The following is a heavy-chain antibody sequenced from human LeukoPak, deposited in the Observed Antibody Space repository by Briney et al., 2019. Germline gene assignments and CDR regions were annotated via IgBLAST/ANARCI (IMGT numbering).Heavy chain of an antibody. J-gene: IGHJ4*02. CDR3: AREGGYSHAFDY. Sequence: GGSLRLSCAASGFTFSSYWMYWVRQAPGKGLVWVSRINSDGSSTSHADSVKGRFTISRDNAKNTLYLQMNSLRAEDTSVYYCAREGGYSHAFDYWGQGTLVTVSS. V-gene: IGHV3-74*01. D-gene: IGHD3-22*01. CDR2: INSDGSST. CDR1: GFTFSSYW.